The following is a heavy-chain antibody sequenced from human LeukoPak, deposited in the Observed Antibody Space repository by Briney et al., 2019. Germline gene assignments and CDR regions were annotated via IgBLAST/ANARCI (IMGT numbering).Heavy chain of an antibody. Sequence: GGSLRLSCAASGFTFSSYAMHWVRQAPGKGLEWVAVISYDGSNKYYADSVKGRFTISRDNSKNTLYLQMNSLRAEGTAVYYCAKECGYSYGLLSQYYFDYWGQGTLVTVSS. J-gene: IGHJ4*02. CDR3: AKECGYSYGLLSQYYFDY. D-gene: IGHD5-18*01. V-gene: IGHV3-30-3*01. CDR1: GFTFSSYA. CDR2: ISYDGSNK.